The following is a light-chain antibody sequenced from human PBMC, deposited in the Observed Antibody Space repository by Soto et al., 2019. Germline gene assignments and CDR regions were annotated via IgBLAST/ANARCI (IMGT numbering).Light chain of an antibody. CDR1: SGHSSYI. Sequence: QLVLTQSSSXXXXXXXXXXLTCTLSSGHSSYIIAWHQQQPGKAPRYLMKLEGSGSYNKGSGVPDRFSGSSSGADRYLTISNLQFEDEADYYCETWDSNIHWVFGGGTKLTVL. CDR2: LEGSGSY. V-gene: IGLV4-60*02. CDR3: ETWDSNIHWV. J-gene: IGLJ3*02.